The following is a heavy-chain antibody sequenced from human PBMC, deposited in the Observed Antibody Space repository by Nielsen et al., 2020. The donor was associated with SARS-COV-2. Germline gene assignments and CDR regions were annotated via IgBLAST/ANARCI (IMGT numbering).Heavy chain of an antibody. V-gene: IGHV3-33*01. CDR1: GFTFSSYG. CDR3: AREGSSSTGLDY. J-gene: IGHJ4*02. CDR2: IWYDGSNK. Sequence: GESLKISCAASGFTFSSYGMHWVRQAPGKGLEWVAVIWYDGSNKYYADSVKGRFTISRDNSKNTLYLEMNSLRAEYTAVYYCAREGSSSTGLDYWGQGTLVTVSS. D-gene: IGHD1-14*01.